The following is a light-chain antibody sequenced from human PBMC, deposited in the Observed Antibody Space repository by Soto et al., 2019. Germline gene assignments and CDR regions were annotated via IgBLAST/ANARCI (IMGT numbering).Light chain of an antibody. J-gene: IGLJ2*01. CDR1: SSDVENYNL. V-gene: IGLV2-23*02. CDR2: EVS. Sequence: QSALTQPASVSGSPGQSITISCTGTSSDVENYNLVSWYQQHPGKAPKLMIYEVSKRPSGVSNRFSGSKSGNTASLTISGLQAEDEADYYCYSYSGSSTFVVFGGGTKLTVL. CDR3: YSYSGSSTFVV.